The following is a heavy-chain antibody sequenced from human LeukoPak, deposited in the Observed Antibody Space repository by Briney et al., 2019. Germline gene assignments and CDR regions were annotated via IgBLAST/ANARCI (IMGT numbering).Heavy chain of an antibody. J-gene: IGHJ4*02. CDR2: IYHSGST. CDR1: GGSISSGGYS. V-gene: IGHV4-30-2*01. D-gene: IGHD1-26*01. CDR3: ARDGPSGSYYY. Sequence: PSQTLSLTCAVSGGSISSGGYSWSWIRQPPGKGLEWIGYIYHSGSTYYNPSLKSRVTISVDRPKNQFSLKLSSVTAADTAVYYCARDGPSGSYYYWGQGNPGHRLL.